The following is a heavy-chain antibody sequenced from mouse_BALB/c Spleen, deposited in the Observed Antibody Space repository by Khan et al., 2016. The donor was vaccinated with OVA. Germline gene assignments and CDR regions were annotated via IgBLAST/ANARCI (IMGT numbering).Heavy chain of an antibody. CDR2: IRSKAINHAT. D-gene: IGHD3-1*01. J-gene: IGHJ4*01. Sequence: EVKLEVSGGGLVQPGGSMKLSCAASGFTFSDAWMYWVRQSPEKGLEWVAEIRSKAINHATYYAESVRGRFTISRDDSKSSVYLQMTNLRPEDTGVYDWTPTDVRYYYSMDYWGQGASVTVSS. CDR3: TPTDVRYYYSMDY. CDR1: GFTFSDAW. V-gene: IGHV6-6*01.